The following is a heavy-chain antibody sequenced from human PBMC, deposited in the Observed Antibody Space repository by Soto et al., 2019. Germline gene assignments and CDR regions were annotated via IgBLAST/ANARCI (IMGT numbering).Heavy chain of an antibody. J-gene: IGHJ4*02. CDR1: GGSISDYY. CDR3: ARDYSSNWYSDY. V-gene: IGHV4-4*07. D-gene: IGHD6-13*01. Sequence: TLSLTCTVSGGSISDYYWSWIRQPAGKGLEWIGRIYTSGSTNYNPSLKSRVTMSVDTSKNQFSLKLSSLTAADTAVYYCARDYSSNWYSDYWGQGTLVTVSS. CDR2: IYTSGST.